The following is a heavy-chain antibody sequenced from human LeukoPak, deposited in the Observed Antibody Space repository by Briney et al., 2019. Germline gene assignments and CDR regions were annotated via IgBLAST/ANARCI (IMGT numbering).Heavy chain of an antibody. CDR2: IDYSAST. CDR3: ASLSLGYCSSTSCYSGAFDI. V-gene: IGHV4-59*08. J-gene: IGHJ3*02. Sequence: KPSETLSLTCTVSGVSISTYYWSWIRQRPGKGLEWIAYIDYSASTNYNPSLKSRVTISVDTSKNQFSLKLSSVTAADTAVYYCASLSLGYCSSTSCYSGAFDIWGQGTMVTVSS. CDR1: GVSISTYY. D-gene: IGHD2-2*03.